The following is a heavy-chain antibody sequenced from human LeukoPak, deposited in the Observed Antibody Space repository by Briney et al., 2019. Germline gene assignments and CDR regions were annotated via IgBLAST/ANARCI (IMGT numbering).Heavy chain of an antibody. D-gene: IGHD3-3*01. J-gene: IGHJ4*02. CDR1: GYTFISYY. Sequence: GASVKVSCKASGYTFISYYIHWVRQAPGQGLEWMGIINPSGGSTSYAQKFQGRVTMTRDTSTSTVYMELSSLRSEDTAVYYCARDRFESKGRYYDFWSGNPHSDYWGQGTLVTVSS. CDR3: ARDRFESKGRYYDFWSGNPHSDY. V-gene: IGHV1-46*01. CDR2: INPSGGST.